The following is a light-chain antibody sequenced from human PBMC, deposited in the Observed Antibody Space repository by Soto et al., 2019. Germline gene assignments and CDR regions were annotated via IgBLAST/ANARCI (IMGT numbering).Light chain of an antibody. CDR1: SSNIGSNY. CDR2: RNN. V-gene: IGLV1-47*01. J-gene: IGLJ1*01. Sequence: QAVVTQPPSASGTPGQRVTISCSGSSSNIGSNYVYWYQQLPGTAPKLLIYRNNQRPSGVPDRFSGSKSGTSASLAIRGLRSEDEADYYCAAWDDSLSVFYVFGTGTKVTVL. CDR3: AAWDDSLSVFYV.